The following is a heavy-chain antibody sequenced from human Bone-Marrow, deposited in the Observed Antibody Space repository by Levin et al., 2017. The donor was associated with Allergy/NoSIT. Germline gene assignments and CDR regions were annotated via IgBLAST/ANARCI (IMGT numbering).Heavy chain of an antibody. Sequence: SQTLSLTCAVYGGSFSGYYWSWIRQPPGKGLEWIGEINHSGSTNYNPSLKSRVTISVDTSKNQFSLKLSSVTAADTAVYYCARGGTYFDWLLRGYYDGMDVWGQGTTVTVSS. CDR1: GGSFSGYY. CDR3: ARGGTYFDWLLRGYYDGMDV. V-gene: IGHV4-34*01. D-gene: IGHD3-9*01. CDR2: INHSGST. J-gene: IGHJ6*02.